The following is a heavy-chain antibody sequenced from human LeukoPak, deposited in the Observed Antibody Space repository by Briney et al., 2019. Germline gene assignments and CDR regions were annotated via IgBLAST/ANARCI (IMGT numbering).Heavy chain of an antibody. CDR1: GFTVSSNY. D-gene: IGHD5-18*01. CDR2: IYSGGST. Sequence: GGSLRLSCAASGFTVSSNYMSWVRQAPGKGLEWVSVIYSGGSTYYADSVKGRFTISRDNSKNTLYLQMNSLRAEDTAVYYCARGRYSYAYFDYWGQGTLVTVSS. CDR3: ARGRYSYAYFDY. V-gene: IGHV3-66*01. J-gene: IGHJ4*02.